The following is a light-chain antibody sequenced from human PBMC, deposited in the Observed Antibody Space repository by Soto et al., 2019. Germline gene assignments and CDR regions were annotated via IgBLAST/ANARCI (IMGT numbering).Light chain of an antibody. V-gene: IGKV2-28*01. J-gene: IGKJ1*01. CDR1: QSLLHKNGNNY. CDR3: MQALQTPRT. CDR2: MGS. Sequence: DIVMTQSPLSLPVTPGEAASISCRSSQSLLHKNGNNYFNWYLQKPGQSPQVLIYMGSKRASGVPERFSGSGSGTYFTLKISRVEAEDAGVYYCMQALQTPRTFGQGTKVEIK.